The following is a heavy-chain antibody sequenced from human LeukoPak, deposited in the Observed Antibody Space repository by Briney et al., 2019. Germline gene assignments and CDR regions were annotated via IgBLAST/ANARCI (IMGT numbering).Heavy chain of an antibody. V-gene: IGHV3-23*01. CDR2: ISGSGGST. CDR1: GFTFSSYA. CDR3: AKGGDYGDDPIDY. Sequence: GGSLRLSCAASGFTFSSYAMSWVRQAPGRGLKWVSAISGSGGSTYYADSVKGRFTISRDNSKNTLYLQMNSLRAEDTAVYYCAKGGDYGDDPIDYWGQGTLVTFSS. D-gene: IGHD4-17*01. J-gene: IGHJ4*02.